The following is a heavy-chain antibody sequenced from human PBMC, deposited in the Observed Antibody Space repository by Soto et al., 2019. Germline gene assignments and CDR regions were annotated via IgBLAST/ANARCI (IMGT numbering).Heavy chain of an antibody. Sequence: PGGSLRLSCAASEFTFSNYAMSWVRQAPGKGLEWVSGISGSGGTTYYADSVKGRFTISRDNSKNTLYLQMNSLRAEDTAVYYCAKGCSGGSCYRAEYFQHWGQGTLVTVSS. CDR2: ISGSGGTT. V-gene: IGHV3-23*01. CDR3: AKGCSGGSCYRAEYFQH. J-gene: IGHJ1*01. CDR1: EFTFSNYA. D-gene: IGHD2-15*01.